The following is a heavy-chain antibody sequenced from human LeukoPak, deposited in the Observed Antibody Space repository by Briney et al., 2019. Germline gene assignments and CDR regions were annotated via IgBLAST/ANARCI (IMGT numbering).Heavy chain of an antibody. D-gene: IGHD4-23*01. J-gene: IGHJ4*02. Sequence: GGSLRLSCAASGFTFSSYAMSWVRQAPGKGLEWVSAISGSGGSTYYADSVKGRFTISRDNSKNTLYLQMNSLRAEDTAVYYCASGGSSYINLFDYWGQGTLVTVSS. CDR2: ISGSGGST. CDR3: ASGGSSYINLFDY. V-gene: IGHV3-23*01. CDR1: GFTFSSYA.